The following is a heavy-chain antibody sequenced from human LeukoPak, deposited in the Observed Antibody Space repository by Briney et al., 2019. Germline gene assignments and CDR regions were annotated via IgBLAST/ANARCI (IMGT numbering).Heavy chain of an antibody. V-gene: IGHV4-39*01. Sequence: PSETLSLTCTVSGVSISSSNSYWGWIRQPPGKGLEWIGSIYYSGSTYYNPSLKSRVTISVDTSKNQFSLKLSSVTAADTAVYYCARNPIYDILTGYLVGYYMDVWGKGTTVTISS. CDR3: ARNPIYDILTGYLVGYYMDV. CDR2: IYYSGST. CDR1: GVSISSSNSY. D-gene: IGHD3-9*01. J-gene: IGHJ6*03.